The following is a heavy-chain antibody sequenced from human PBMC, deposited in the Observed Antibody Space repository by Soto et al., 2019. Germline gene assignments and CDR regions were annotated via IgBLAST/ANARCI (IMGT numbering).Heavy chain of an antibody. CDR2: IYYTGST. CDR1: GASVSSGTYY. CDR3: ARGAGFSYASTWFDI. V-gene: IGHV4-61*03. Sequence: KASETLSLTCTVFGASVSSGTYYWSWIRQAPGKGLEWVGHIYYTGSTNYNPSLNKRVTISVDTSKNHFSLQLTSVTAADTAVYYCARGAGFSYASTWFDIWGQGTLVTVSS. D-gene: IGHD5-18*01. J-gene: IGHJ5*02.